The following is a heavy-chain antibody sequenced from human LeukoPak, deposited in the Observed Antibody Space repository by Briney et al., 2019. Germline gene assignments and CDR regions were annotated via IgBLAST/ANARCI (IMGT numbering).Heavy chain of an antibody. CDR2: ISYDGSNK. J-gene: IGHJ4*02. Sequence: GGSLRLSCAASGITFSSYAMHWVRQAPGKGLEWVAVISYDGSNKYYADSVKGRFTISRDNSKNTLYLQINSLKAEDTAVYYCARVMGRYCSSTSCYVDYWGQGTLVTVSS. V-gene: IGHV3-30*04. D-gene: IGHD2-2*01. CDR1: GITFSSYA. CDR3: ARVMGRYCSSTSCYVDY.